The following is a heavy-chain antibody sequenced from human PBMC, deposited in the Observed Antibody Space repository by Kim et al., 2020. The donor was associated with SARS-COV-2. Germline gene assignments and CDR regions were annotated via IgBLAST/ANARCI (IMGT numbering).Heavy chain of an antibody. CDR3: AAGRNYFDY. V-gene: IGHV3-7*01. CDR2: GSET. J-gene: IGHJ4*02. D-gene: IGHD2-15*01. Sequence: GSETNEVDSVKGRFSSARDNAKNSVYLQMNSLRVEDMAVYYCAAGRNYFDYWGQGTLVTVSS.